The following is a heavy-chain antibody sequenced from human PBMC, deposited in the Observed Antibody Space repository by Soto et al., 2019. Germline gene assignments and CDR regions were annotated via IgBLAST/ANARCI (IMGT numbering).Heavy chain of an antibody. CDR3: AREVAGILNWFDP. V-gene: IGHV4-31*03. Sequence: TLSLTCTVSGGSISSGGYYWSWIRQHPGKGLEWIGYIYHSGSTYYNPSLKSRVTISVDTSKNQFSLKLSSVTAADTAVYYCAREVAGILNWFDPWGQGTLVTVSS. CDR2: IYHSGST. CDR1: GGSISSGGYY. D-gene: IGHD3-10*01. J-gene: IGHJ5*02.